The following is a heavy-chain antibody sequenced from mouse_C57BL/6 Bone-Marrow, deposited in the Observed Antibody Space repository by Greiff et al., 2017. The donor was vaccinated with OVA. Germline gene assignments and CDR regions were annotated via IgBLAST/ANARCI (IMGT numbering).Heavy chain of an antibody. Sequence: VHVKQSGTVLVKPGASVKMSCKASGYTFTDYYMNWVKQSHGKSLEWIGVINPYNGGTSYNQKFKGKATLTVDKSSSTAYMELNSLTSEDSAVYYCARERIYYGPFAYWGQGTLVTVSA. D-gene: IGHD2-1*01. CDR2: INPYNGGT. J-gene: IGHJ3*01. CDR3: ARERIYYGPFAY. V-gene: IGHV1-19*01. CDR1: GYTFTDYY.